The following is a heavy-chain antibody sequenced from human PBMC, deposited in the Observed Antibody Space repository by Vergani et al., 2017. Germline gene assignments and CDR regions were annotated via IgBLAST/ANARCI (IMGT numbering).Heavy chain of an antibody. Sequence: QVQLVQSGAEVKKPGSSVKVSCKASGGTFSSYTISWVRQAPGQGLEWMGRIIPILTITNYAQKFQGRVTITADKSTSTAYMELSSLKSEDTAVYYCASITLGYCSSTSCYTRGGGFDYMDVWGKGTTVTVSS. D-gene: IGHD2-2*02. CDR2: IIPILTIT. CDR3: ASITLGYCSSTSCYTRGGGFDYMDV. J-gene: IGHJ6*03. V-gene: IGHV1-69*02. CDR1: GGTFSSYT.